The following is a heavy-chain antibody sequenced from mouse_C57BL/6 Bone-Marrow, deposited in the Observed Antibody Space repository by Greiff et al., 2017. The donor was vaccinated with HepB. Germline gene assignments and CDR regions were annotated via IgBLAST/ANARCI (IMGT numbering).Heavy chain of an antibody. CDR2: ISGGGGNT. J-gene: IGHJ4*01. Sequence: EVQVVESGGGLVKPGGSLKLSCAASGFTFSSYTMSWVRQTPEKRLEWVATISGGGGNTYYPDSVKGRFTISRDNAKNTLYLQMSSLRSEDTALYYCARQGDYDYYAMDYWGQGTSVTVSS. CDR1: GFTFSSYT. D-gene: IGHD1-1*01. CDR3: ARQGDYDYYAMDY. V-gene: IGHV5-9*01.